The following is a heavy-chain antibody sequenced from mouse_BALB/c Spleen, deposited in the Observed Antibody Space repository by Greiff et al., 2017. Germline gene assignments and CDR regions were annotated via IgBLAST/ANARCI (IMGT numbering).Heavy chain of an antibody. Sequence: EVMLVESGGGLVQPGGSLKLSCAASGFTFSSYGMSWVRQTPDKRLELVATINSNGGSTYYPDSVKGRFTISRDNAKNTLYLQMSSLKSEDTAMYYCASYYGNPYAMDYWGQGTSVTVSS. D-gene: IGHD2-1*01. V-gene: IGHV5-6-3*01. CDR2: INSNGGST. CDR1: GFTFSSYG. J-gene: IGHJ4*01. CDR3: ASYYGNPYAMDY.